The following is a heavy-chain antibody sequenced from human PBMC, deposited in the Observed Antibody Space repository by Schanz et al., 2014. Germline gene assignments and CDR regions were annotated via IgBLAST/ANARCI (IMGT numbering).Heavy chain of an antibody. CDR2: ISGNGGST. CDR3: AKVREWWPYYFDY. J-gene: IGHJ4*02. Sequence: EVQLVESGGGLVQPGGSLRLSCAASGFTFTTNAISWVRQPPGKGLEWVSAISGNGGSTYFADSVKGRFTIYRDNSDNTLFLQMNSLRAEDTAVYYCAKVREWWPYYFDYWGQGTLVTVSS. V-gene: IGHV3-23*04. CDR1: GFTFTTNA. D-gene: IGHD2-15*01.